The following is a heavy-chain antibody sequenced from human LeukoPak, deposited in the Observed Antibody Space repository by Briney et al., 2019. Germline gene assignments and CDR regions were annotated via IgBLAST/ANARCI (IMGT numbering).Heavy chain of an antibody. CDR2: ISSSSSTI. D-gene: IGHD4-23*01. CDR1: GFTISSYS. J-gene: IGHJ2*01. Sequence: PGGSLRLSCAASGFTISSYSMNWVRQAPGKGLEWVSYISSSSSTIYYADSVKGRFTISRDNAKNSLYLQMNSLRAEDTAVYYCAREALRTTVVTGWYFDLWGRGTLVTVSS. CDR3: AREALRTTVVTGWYFDL. V-gene: IGHV3-48*04.